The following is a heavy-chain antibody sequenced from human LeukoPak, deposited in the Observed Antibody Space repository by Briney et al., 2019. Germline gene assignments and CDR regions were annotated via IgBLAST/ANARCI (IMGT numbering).Heavy chain of an antibody. CDR2: IRYDGSNK. CDR3: AKDWASWTVTIHLYNRFDP. D-gene: IGHD4-17*01. CDR1: GFTFSSYG. Sequence: GGSLRLSCAASGFTFSSYGMHWVRQAPGKGLEWVAFIRYDGSNKYYADSVKGRFTISRDNSKNTLYLQMNSLRAEDTAVYYCAKDWASWTVTIHLYNRFDPWGQGTLVTVSS. V-gene: IGHV3-30*02. J-gene: IGHJ5*02.